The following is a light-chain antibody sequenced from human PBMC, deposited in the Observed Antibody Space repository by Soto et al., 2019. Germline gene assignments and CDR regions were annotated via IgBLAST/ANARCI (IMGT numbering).Light chain of an antibody. CDR2: GAS. J-gene: IGKJ5*01. V-gene: IGKV3-20*01. CDR3: QHYGRSLT. Sequence: VGLTPSPATLSESPGARATLSCSASQSVSSNLAWYQEKRGQAPRLLIYGASSRATGIPDRCSGSGAGRDFTITISRLEPEDFAVYSCQHYGRSLTFGQGTRLEIK. CDR1: QSVSSN.